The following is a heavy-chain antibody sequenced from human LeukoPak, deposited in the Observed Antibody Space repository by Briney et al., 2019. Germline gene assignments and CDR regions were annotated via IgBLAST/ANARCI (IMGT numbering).Heavy chain of an antibody. CDR3: ARASRITMVRGVQGAFDY. CDR2: ISSSSSTI. CDR1: GFTFSSYS. Sequence: GGSLRLSCAASGFTFSSYSMNWVRQAPGKGLEWVSHISSSSSTIYYADSVKGRFTISRDNAKNSLYLQMNSLRDEDTAVYYCARASRITMVRGVQGAFDYWGQGTLVTVSS. J-gene: IGHJ4*02. D-gene: IGHD3-10*01. V-gene: IGHV3-48*02.